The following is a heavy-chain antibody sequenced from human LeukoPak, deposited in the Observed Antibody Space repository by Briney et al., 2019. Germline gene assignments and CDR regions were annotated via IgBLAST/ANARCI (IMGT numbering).Heavy chain of an antibody. CDR2: IHPNSGVT. CDR1: GYTFTGYY. V-gene: IGHV1-2*02. Sequence: ASVKVSCKASGYTFTGYYMHWVRQAPGQGLEWMGWIHPNSGVTKYVQKFQGRVTMTRDTSISTAYMDLSTLRSDDTAVYYCARGDSSRGYFYMDVWGKGTTVTVS. J-gene: IGHJ6*03. D-gene: IGHD2-21*01. CDR3: ARGDSSRGYFYMDV.